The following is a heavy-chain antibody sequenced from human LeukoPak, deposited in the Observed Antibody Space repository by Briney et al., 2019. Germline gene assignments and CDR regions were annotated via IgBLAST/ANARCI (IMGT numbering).Heavy chain of an antibody. D-gene: IGHD3-22*01. Sequence: GASVKVSCKTSGHTFTSYGIAWVRQAPGQGLEWMGWISAYNGNTNSAQNLQGRVTMTTDASTSTAYMELRSLRSDDTAMYYCARVADSSGYSQDDAFDIWGQGTMVTVSS. V-gene: IGHV1-18*01. CDR1: GHTFTSYG. CDR3: ARVADSSGYSQDDAFDI. CDR2: ISAYNGNT. J-gene: IGHJ3*02.